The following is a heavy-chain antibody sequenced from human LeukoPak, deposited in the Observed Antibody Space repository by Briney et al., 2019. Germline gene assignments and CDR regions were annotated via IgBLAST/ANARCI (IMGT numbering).Heavy chain of an antibody. J-gene: IGHJ6*03. Sequence: GGSLRLSCAASGFTFSSYAMNWVRQAPGKGLKWVSGFRGSGAATFYADSVKGRFTISRDNAKNSLYLQMNSLRAEDTAVYYCARDGDPAYYYYMDVWGKGTTVTVSS. D-gene: IGHD6-25*01. V-gene: IGHV3-23*01. CDR1: GFTFSSYA. CDR3: ARDGDPAYYYYMDV. CDR2: FRGSGAAT.